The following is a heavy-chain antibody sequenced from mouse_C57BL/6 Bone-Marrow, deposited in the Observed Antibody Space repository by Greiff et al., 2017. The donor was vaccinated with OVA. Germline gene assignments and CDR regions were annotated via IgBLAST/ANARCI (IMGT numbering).Heavy chain of an antibody. CDR2: INPYNGGT. J-gene: IGHJ2*01. CDR3: ARNWLGSYFDY. D-gene: IGHD2-2*01. V-gene: IGHV1-19*01. CDR1: GYTFTDYY. Sequence: VQLQQSGPVLVKPGASVKMSCKASGYTFTDYYMNWVKQSHGKSLEWIGVINPYNGGTSYNQKFKGKATLTVDKSSSTAYMELNSLTSEDSAVYYCARNWLGSYFDYWGQGTTLTVSS.